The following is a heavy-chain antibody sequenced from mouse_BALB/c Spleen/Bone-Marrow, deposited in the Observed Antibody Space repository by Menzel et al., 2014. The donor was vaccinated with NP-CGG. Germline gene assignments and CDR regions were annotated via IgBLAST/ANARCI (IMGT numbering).Heavy chain of an antibody. V-gene: IGHV1-77*01. D-gene: IGHD4-1*01. J-gene: IGHJ4*01. CDR1: GYTFTDYY. Sequence: QVTLKECGAELARPGASVKLSCKASGYTFTDYYINWVKQRTGQGLEWIGEIYPGSGNTYYNEKFKGKATLTADKSSSTAYMQLSSLTSEDSAVYFCARDWDYYAMDYWGQGTSVTVSS. CDR2: IYPGSGNT. CDR3: ARDWDYYAMDY.